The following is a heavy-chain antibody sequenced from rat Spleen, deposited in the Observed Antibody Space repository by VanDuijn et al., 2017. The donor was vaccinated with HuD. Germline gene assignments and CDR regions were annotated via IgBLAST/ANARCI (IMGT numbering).Heavy chain of an antibody. D-gene: IGHD1-4*01. CDR3: IRESLPGYNSHWFVY. CDR2: ISTGGNT. Sequence: QVHLKESGPGLVQSSQTLSLTCTVSGFSLTSNGVSWVRQPPGKGLEWIAAISTGGNTYYNSALRSRLSISRDTSKSQVFLKVNSLQTEDTATYFCIRESLPGYNSHWFVYWGQGTLVTVSS. J-gene: IGHJ3*01. CDR1: GFSLTSNG. V-gene: IGHV2S12*01.